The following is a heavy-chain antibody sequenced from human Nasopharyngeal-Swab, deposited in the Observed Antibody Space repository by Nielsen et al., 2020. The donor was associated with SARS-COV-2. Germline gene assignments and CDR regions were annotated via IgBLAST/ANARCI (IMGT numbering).Heavy chain of an antibody. CDR1: GYTFTGYY. V-gene: IGHV1-2*04. CDR2: INPNSGGT. Sequence: ASVKVSRKASGYTFTGYYMHWVRQAPGQGLEWMGWINPNSGGTNYAQKFQGWVTMTRDTSISTAYMELSRLRSDDTAVYYCARGSSYDSSGYYSHYYYGMDVWGQGTTVTVSS. J-gene: IGHJ6*02. D-gene: IGHD3-22*01. CDR3: ARGSSYDSSGYYSHYYYGMDV.